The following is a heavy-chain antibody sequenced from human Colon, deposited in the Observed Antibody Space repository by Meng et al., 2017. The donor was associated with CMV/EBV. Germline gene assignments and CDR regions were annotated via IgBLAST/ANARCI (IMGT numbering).Heavy chain of an antibody. D-gene: IGHD1-14*01. CDR3: ARDLTTDYNYYYGMDV. V-gene: IGHV3-7*01. CDR1: GFVFSSFW. J-gene: IGHJ6*02. CDR2: IKQPGREK. Sequence: GGSLRLSCAASGFVFSSFWMTWVRQAPGKGLEWVATIKQPGREKFYADSVKGRFTISRDNAENSVFLQMNSLRNEDTGVYYCARDLTTDYNYYYGMDVWGHGTTVTVSS.